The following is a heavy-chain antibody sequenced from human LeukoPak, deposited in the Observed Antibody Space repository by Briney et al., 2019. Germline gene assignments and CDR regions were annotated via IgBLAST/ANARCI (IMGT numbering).Heavy chain of an antibody. D-gene: IGHD3-10*01. CDR1: GDSISESTYYY. CDR3: ASVLNYYGSGSYAGPSYYFDY. Sequence: SETLSLTCTVSGDSISESTYYYWDWIRQPPGKGLEWIGSITYTGTTYYNPSLKSRVTISVDTSKNQFSLMLRSVAAADTAVYYCASVLNYYGSGSYAGPSYYFDYWGQGTLVTVSS. CDR2: ITYTGTT. J-gene: IGHJ4*02. V-gene: IGHV4-39*01.